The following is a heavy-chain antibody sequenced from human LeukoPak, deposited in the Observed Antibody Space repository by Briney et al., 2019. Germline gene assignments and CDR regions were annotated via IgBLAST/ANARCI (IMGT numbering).Heavy chain of an antibody. CDR2: ISGSGGST. V-gene: IGHV3-23*01. Sequence: GGSLRLSCAASGFTVSSNEMSWVRQAPGKGLEWVSAISGSGGSTYYADSVKGRFTISRDNSKNTLYLQMNSLRAEDTAVYYCAKDPELRLGELSLFDYWGQGTLVTVSS. J-gene: IGHJ4*02. CDR1: GFTVSSNE. CDR3: AKDPELRLGELSLFDY. D-gene: IGHD3-16*02.